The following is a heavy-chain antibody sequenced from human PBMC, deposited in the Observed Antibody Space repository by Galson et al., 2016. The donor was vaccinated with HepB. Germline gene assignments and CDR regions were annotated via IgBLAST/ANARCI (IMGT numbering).Heavy chain of an antibody. J-gene: IGHJ4*02. CDR2: VSSDGSKI. CDR1: GFSLSDYA. Sequence: SLRLSCAVSGFSLSDYAMHWVRQAPGKGLEWLAVVSSDGSKIYYEDSVRGQVSISRDTSKNTLYLQMNSLRVEDTAIYYCAKDLRTLTGFREHNFDLWGQGTLVTVSS. D-gene: IGHD3-9*01. V-gene: IGHV3-30*18. CDR3: AKDLRTLTGFREHNFDL.